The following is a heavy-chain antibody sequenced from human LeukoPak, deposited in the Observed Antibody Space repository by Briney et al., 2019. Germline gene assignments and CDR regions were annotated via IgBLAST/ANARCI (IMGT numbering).Heavy chain of an antibody. Sequence: GGSLRLSCAASGFTFNSYAMSWVRQAPGKGLEWVSAISGSGGTTHYADSVKGRFTISRDNSKNTLYLQMNSLRAEDTAVYYCAKEGGSGSHRFFAFDYWGQGTLVTVSS. J-gene: IGHJ4*02. CDR3: AKEGGSGSHRFFAFDY. D-gene: IGHD6-19*01. CDR2: ISGSGGTT. CDR1: GFTFNSYA. V-gene: IGHV3-23*01.